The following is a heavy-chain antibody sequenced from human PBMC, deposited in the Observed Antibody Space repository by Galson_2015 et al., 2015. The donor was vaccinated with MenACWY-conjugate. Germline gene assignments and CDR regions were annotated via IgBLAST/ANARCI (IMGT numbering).Heavy chain of an antibody. Sequence: SLRLSCAASGFTFSNYWMTWVRQAPGKGLEWVANINQDGSVKNYVDSVKGRFTISRDIAENSLRLQMDSLRAKDTAVYYCARDPPHYYDNNYDMDVWGQGTTVTVS. D-gene: IGHD3-22*01. J-gene: IGHJ6*02. CDR1: GFTFSNYW. CDR3: ARDPPHYYDNNYDMDV. CDR2: INQDGSVK. V-gene: IGHV3-7*03.